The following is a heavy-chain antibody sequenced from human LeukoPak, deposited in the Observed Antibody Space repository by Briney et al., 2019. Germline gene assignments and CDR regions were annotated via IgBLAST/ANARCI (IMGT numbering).Heavy chain of an antibody. CDR1: GGSISSSSYY. J-gene: IGHJ4*02. D-gene: IGHD6-13*01. Sequence: SETLSLTCTVSGGSISSSSYYWGWLRQPPGKGLEWIGSIYYSGSTYYNPSLKSRVTISVDTSKNQFSLKLSSVTAADTAVYYCARSGRGSSWYEPCNNYWGQGTLVTVSS. CDR2: IYYSGST. V-gene: IGHV4-39*07. CDR3: ARSGRGSSWYEPCNNY.